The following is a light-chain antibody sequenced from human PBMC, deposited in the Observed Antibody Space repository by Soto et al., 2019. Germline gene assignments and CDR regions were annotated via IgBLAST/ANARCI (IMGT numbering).Light chain of an antibody. CDR1: SSDVGGYNY. J-gene: IGLJ1*01. CDR2: DVS. CDR3: SSYTSSSTKV. Sequence: QSVLTQPASVSGSPGQSITISCTGTSSDVGGYNYVSWYQQHPGKAPKLMIYDVSNRPSGVSNRFSGSKSGNTASLTISGLQAEDEADYYCSSYTSSSTKVFGTGTKDRP. V-gene: IGLV2-14*01.